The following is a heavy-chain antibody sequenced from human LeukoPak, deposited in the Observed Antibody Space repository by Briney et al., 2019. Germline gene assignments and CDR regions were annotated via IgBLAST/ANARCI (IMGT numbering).Heavy chain of an antibody. Sequence: GGSLRLSRAASGFTFSTYDMNWVRQAPGKGLEWVSYISTNSATIYYADSVKGRFTISRDNAKNSLYLQMNSLRAEDTAIYYCARENSDSSGYHLDYWGQGTLVTVSS. CDR2: ISTNSATI. V-gene: IGHV3-48*01. J-gene: IGHJ4*02. D-gene: IGHD3-22*01. CDR1: GFTFSTYD. CDR3: ARENSDSSGYHLDY.